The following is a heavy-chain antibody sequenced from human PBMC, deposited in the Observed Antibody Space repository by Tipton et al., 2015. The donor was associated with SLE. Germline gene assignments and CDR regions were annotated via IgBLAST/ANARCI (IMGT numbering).Heavy chain of an antibody. Sequence: LRLSCTVSGGSISSSSYYWSWIRQPPGKGLEWIGYIYTSGSTNYNPSLTSRVTISVDTSKNQFSLKLSSVTAADTAVYYCARASAIAVIAAVTDYYYYMDVWGKGTTVTVSS. CDR1: GGSISSSSYY. CDR2: IYTSGST. CDR3: ARASAIAVIAAVTDYYYYMDV. V-gene: IGHV4-61*09. J-gene: IGHJ6*03. D-gene: IGHD6-13*01.